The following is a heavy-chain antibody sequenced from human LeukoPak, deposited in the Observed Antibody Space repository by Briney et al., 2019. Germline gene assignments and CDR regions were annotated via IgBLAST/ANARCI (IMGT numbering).Heavy chain of an antibody. Sequence: SGGSLRLSCAASGFTVSSHYMSWVRQAPGKGLEWVSVIYSGGSTYYADSVKGRFTISRDNSKNTLYLQMNSLRAEDTAVYYCARESQGDCSGGSCYSYGMDVWGKGTTVTVSS. CDR2: IYSGGST. D-gene: IGHD2-15*01. V-gene: IGHV3-53*01. CDR1: GFTVSSHY. CDR3: ARESQGDCSGGSCYSYGMDV. J-gene: IGHJ6*04.